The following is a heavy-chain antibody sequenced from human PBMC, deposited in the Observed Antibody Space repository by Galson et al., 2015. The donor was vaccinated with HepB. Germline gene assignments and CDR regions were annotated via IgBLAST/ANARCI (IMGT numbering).Heavy chain of an antibody. CDR1: GFTFSDYY. Sequence: SLRLSCAASGFTFSDYYMSWIRQAPGKGLEWVSYISSSGSTIYYADSVKGRFTISRDNAKNSLYLQMNSLRAEDTAVYYCARGQSSVTTTYYYYYMDVWGKGTTVTVSS. CDR3: ARGQSSVTTTYYYYYMDV. J-gene: IGHJ6*03. D-gene: IGHD1-14*01. V-gene: IGHV3-11*01. CDR2: ISSSGSTI.